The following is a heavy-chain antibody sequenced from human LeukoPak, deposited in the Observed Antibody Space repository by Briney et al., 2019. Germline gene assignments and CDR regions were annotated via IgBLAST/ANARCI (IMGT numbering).Heavy chain of an antibody. Sequence: PSETLSLTCTVSGGSISSSSYYWGWIRQPPGKGLEWIGSIYYSGSTYCNPSLKSRVTISVDTSKNQFSLKLSSVTAADTAVYYCASYGDYEYYFDYWGQGTLVTVSS. CDR3: ASYGDYEYYFDY. V-gene: IGHV4-39*01. J-gene: IGHJ4*02. CDR2: IYYSGST. D-gene: IGHD4-17*01. CDR1: GGSISSSSYY.